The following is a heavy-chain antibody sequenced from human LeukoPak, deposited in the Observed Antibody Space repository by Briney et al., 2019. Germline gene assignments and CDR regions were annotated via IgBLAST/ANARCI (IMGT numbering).Heavy chain of an antibody. V-gene: IGHV4-30-2*01. CDR2: IYHSGST. Sequence: SQTLSLTCAVSGGSISSGGYSWSWIRQPPGKGLEWIGYIYHSGSTYYNPSLKSRVTISVDRSKNQFSPKLSSVTAADTAAYYCARGARATRDYYYYYMDVWGKGTTVTVSS. CDR3: ARGARATRDYYYYYMDV. CDR1: GGSISSGGYS. J-gene: IGHJ6*03. D-gene: IGHD2-2*01.